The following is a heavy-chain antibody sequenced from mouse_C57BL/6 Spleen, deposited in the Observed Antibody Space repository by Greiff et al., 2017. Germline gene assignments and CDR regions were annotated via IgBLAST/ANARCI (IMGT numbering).Heavy chain of an antibody. V-gene: IGHV2-2*01. Sequence: VKLMESGPGLVQPSQSLSITCTVSGFSLTSYGVHWVRQSPGKGLEWLGVIWSGGSTDYNAAFISRLSISKDNSKSQVFFKMNSLQADDTAIYYCARKEGSSYVGYAMDYWGQGTSVTVSS. CDR2: IWSGGST. CDR1: GFSLTSYG. CDR3: ARKEGSSYVGYAMDY. J-gene: IGHJ4*01. D-gene: IGHD1-1*01.